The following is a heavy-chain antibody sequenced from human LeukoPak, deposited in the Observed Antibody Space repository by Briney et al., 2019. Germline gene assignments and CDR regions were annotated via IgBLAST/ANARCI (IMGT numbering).Heavy chain of an antibody. J-gene: IGHJ5*02. CDR3: ARDPAASNWFDP. CDR2: IIPILGIA. Sequence: SVKVSCKASGGTFSSYAISWVRQAPGQGLEWMGRIIPILGIANYAQKFQGRVTITADKSTSTAYMELSSLRSEDTAVYYCARDPAASNWFDPWGQGTLVTVSS. D-gene: IGHD6-13*01. V-gene: IGHV1-69*04. CDR1: GGTFSSYA.